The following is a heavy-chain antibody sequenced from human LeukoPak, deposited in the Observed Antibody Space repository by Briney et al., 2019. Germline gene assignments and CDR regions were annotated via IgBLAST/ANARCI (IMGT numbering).Heavy chain of an antibody. Sequence: PGGSLRLSCVASGFTFSSYGMHWVRQAPGKGLEWVAVIWYDGTNKYYADFVKGRFTISRDSSENTLYLQMNSLRAEDTAVYYCARAAYDNSGYLTLWGQGTLVTVSS. CDR3: ARAAYDNSGYLTL. CDR2: IWYDGTNK. V-gene: IGHV3-33*01. D-gene: IGHD3-22*01. J-gene: IGHJ4*02. CDR1: GFTFSSYG.